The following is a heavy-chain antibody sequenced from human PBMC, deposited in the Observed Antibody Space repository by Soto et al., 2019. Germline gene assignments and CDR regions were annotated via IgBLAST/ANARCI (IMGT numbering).Heavy chain of an antibody. CDR2: INHSGST. V-gene: IGHV4-39*01. Sequence: QLQLQESGPGLVKPSETLSLTCRVSDGSMNSDSSYWGWIRQPPGKGLEWIGIINHSGSTYNNLFRKGRVTMAVDASRNQFSLKLTSMTAADTAVYYCARLGGYVSVGYYYLWDSWGQGTLVTVSS. CDR1: DGSMNSDSSY. CDR3: ARLGGYVSVGYYYLWDS. J-gene: IGHJ4*02. D-gene: IGHD3-22*01.